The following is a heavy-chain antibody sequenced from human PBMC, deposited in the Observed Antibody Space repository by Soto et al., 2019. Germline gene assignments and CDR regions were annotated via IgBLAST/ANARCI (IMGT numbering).Heavy chain of an antibody. D-gene: IGHD5-18*01. Sequence: PSETLSLTCAVYGGSFSGYYWSWIRQPPGKGLEWIGEINHSGSTNYNPSLKSRVTISVDTSKNQFSLKLSSVTAADTAVYYCAGGIQLWTYYYYYGMDVWGQGTTVTLSS. CDR3: AGGIQLWTYYYYYGMDV. J-gene: IGHJ6*02. CDR1: GGSFSGYY. V-gene: IGHV4-34*01. CDR2: INHSGST.